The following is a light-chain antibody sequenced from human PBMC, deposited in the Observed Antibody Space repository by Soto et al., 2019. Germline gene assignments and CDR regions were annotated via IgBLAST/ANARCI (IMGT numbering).Light chain of an antibody. Sequence: DIRMTQSPSSLSASVGDTVTITCRASQSISSHLNWYQQKPGKAPNLLMHTASNLQSGVPSRFSGSGSGTDFTLTISSLQPEDFATYYCQQSYSTPISFGQGTRLEIK. CDR2: TAS. CDR3: QQSYSTPIS. J-gene: IGKJ5*01. V-gene: IGKV1-39*01. CDR1: QSISSH.